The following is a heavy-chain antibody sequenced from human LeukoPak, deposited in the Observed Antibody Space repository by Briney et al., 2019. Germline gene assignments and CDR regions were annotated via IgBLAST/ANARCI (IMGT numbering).Heavy chain of an antibody. CDR3: ARDTFWSGSYYFVY. D-gene: IGHD3-3*01. Sequence: PSETLSLICAVSGGSTTGYYWSWIRQPAGKGLEWIGHIYPSGNTNYNPSLKSRVTMSVDKSRTQFSLNLTSVTAADTAVYYCARDTFWSGSYYFVYCGQGTLVTVSS. CDR2: IYPSGNT. J-gene: IGHJ4*02. CDR1: GGSTTGYY. V-gene: IGHV4-4*07.